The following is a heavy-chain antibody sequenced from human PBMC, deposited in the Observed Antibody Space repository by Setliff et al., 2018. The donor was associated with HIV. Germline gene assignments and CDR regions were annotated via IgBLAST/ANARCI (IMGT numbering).Heavy chain of an antibody. CDR1: GGSFTTYY. J-gene: IGHJ4*02. V-gene: IGHV4-4*09. CDR3: AGGPVGYCSGGSCYGVLF. Sequence: SETLSLTCTVSGGSFTTYYWSWLRQPPGKELEWIGYFYTSGSTNYNPSLKSRVTISVDTSKNQFSLKLSSVTAADTAVYYCAGGPVGYCSGGSCYGVLFWGQGTLVTVSS. CDR2: FYTSGST. D-gene: IGHD2-15*01.